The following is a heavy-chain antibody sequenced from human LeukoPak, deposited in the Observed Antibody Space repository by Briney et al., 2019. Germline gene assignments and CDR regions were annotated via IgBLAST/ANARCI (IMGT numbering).Heavy chain of an antibody. CDR2: ISTYNGHT. J-gene: IGHJ4*02. CDR3: ARDAAAAGPFDY. CDR1: GYTFIDYG. D-gene: IGHD6-13*01. Sequence: ASVKVSCKASGYTFIDYGVSWVRKAPGQGLEWMGRISTYNGHTYYAQKLQGRVTMTTDTSTSTAYMELRSLRSDDTAVYYCARDAAAAGPFDYWGQRTLVTVSS. V-gene: IGHV1-18*01.